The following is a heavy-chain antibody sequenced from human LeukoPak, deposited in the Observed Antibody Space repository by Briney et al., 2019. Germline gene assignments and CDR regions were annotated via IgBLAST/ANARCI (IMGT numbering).Heavy chain of an antibody. CDR1: GYTFTSYD. V-gene: IGHV1-8*01. CDR2: MNPNSGNT. Sequence: ASVKVSCKASGYTFTSYDINWVRQATGQGLEWMGWMNPNSGNTGYAQEFQGRVTMTRNTSISTAYMELSSLRSEDTAVYYCARIEVPAANYYYYGMDVWGQGTTVTVSS. CDR3: ARIEVPAANYYYYGMDV. D-gene: IGHD2-2*01. J-gene: IGHJ6*02.